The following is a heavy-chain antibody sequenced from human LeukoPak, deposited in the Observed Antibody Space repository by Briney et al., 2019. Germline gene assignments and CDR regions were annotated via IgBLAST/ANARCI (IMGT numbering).Heavy chain of an antibody. Sequence: GGSLRLSCAASGFTFSIFAMSWVRQAPGKGLEWVSTISGSGGSTYYADSVKGRFTISRDNSKNTLYLQMNSLRAEDTAVYYCVRGYSHGWFDPWGQGTLVTVSS. V-gene: IGHV3-23*01. CDR1: GFTFSIFA. D-gene: IGHD5-18*01. CDR2: ISGSGGST. CDR3: VRGYSHGWFDP. J-gene: IGHJ5*02.